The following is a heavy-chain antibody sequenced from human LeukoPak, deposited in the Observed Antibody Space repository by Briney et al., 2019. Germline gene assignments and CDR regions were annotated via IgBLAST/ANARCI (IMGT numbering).Heavy chain of an antibody. J-gene: IGHJ4*02. CDR3: ARDLLSYYDSSGYST. CDR2: ISAYNGNT. CDR1: GYTFTSYG. D-gene: IGHD3-22*01. Sequence: GASVKVSCKSSGYTFTSYGISWLRQAPAQGLEWMGFISAYNGNTNYAQKRQRRVTMTPDTSTSTAYMDLRRLKSDDTAVYYCARDLLSYYDSSGYSTWGQGTLVTVSS. V-gene: IGHV1-18*01.